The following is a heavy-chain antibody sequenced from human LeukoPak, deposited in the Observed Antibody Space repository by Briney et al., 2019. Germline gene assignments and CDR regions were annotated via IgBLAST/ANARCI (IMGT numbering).Heavy chain of an antibody. CDR1: GGSISSSNW. Sequence: SETLSLTCAVSGGSISSSNWWSWVCQPPGKGLEWIGEIYHSGSTNYNPSLKSRVTISVDKSKNQFSLKLSSVTAADTAVYYCARADSSGNAFDIWGQGTMVTVSS. CDR2: IYHSGST. D-gene: IGHD6-19*01. CDR3: ARADSSGNAFDI. J-gene: IGHJ3*02. V-gene: IGHV4-4*02.